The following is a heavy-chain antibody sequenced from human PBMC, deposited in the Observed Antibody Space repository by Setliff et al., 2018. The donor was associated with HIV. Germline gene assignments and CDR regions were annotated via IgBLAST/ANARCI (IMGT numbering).Heavy chain of an antibody. D-gene: IGHD3-3*01. Sequence: KPSETLSLTCTVSGGSISSYYWSWIRQPPGKGLEWIGYVYYSGSTYYNPSLKSRVTMSIDTSTQQFFLNVTSVTAADTAVYYCAGFSYNFWVYRFDHWGQGALVTVSS. CDR3: AGFSYNFWVYRFDH. CDR2: VYYSGST. J-gene: IGHJ4*02. CDR1: GGSISSYY. V-gene: IGHV4-59*04.